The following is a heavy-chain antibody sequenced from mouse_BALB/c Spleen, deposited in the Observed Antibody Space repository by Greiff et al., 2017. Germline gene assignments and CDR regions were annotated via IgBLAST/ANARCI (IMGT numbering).Heavy chain of an antibody. CDR2: IYPGNSDT. J-gene: IGHJ2*01. V-gene: IGHV1-5*01. D-gene: IGHD1-1*01. CDR1: GYTFTSYW. Sequence: EVQLQQSGTVLARPGASVKMSCKASGYTFTSYWMHWVKQRPGQGLEWIGAIYPGNSDTSYNQKFKGKAKLTAVTSTSTAYMELSSLTNEDSAVYYCTRGAAYGSSPDYWGQGTTVTVAS. CDR3: TRGAAYGSSPDY.